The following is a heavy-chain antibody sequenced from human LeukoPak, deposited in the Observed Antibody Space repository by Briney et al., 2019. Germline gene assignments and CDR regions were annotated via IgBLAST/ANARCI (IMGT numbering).Heavy chain of an antibody. J-gene: IGHJ4*02. CDR1: NGPLTGYF. CDR2: IDHAGSI. V-gene: IGHV4-34*01. D-gene: IGHD3-3*01. CDR3: TVNYDFC. Sequence: SSETLSLTCAVYNGPLTGYFWSWIRQSPGKGPEWIGEIDHAGSISYNPSLKSRVIVSRETSRKQFSLKLSSVTAADSAVYYCTVNYDFCGGQGTLVTVSS.